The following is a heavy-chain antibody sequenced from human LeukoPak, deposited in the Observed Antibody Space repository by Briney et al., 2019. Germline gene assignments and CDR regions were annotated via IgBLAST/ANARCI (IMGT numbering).Heavy chain of an antibody. D-gene: IGHD3-16*01. V-gene: IGHV4-31*03. J-gene: IGHJ3*02. Sequence: SQTLSLTCTVSGGSISSGGYYWSWIRQHPGKGLEWIGYIYYSGNTYYNPSLKSRLTISVDTSKNQFSLKLSSATAADTAVYYCARVLDLSKRGLDAFDIWGQGTMVTVSS. CDR1: GGSISSGGYY. CDR3: ARVLDLSKRGLDAFDI. CDR2: IYYSGNT.